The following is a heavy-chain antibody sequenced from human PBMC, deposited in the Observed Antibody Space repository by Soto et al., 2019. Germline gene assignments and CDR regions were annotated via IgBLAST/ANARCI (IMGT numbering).Heavy chain of an antibody. CDR1: GFTFGASS. CDR2: ISRDSDSI. CDR3: AVRMTGAFDV. J-gene: IGHJ3*01. V-gene: IGHV3-21*01. Sequence: VQLVESGGGLAKPGVSLRLSCSASGFTFGASSMKWVRQAPGKGLECVSSISRDSDSIYYEDSVKGRFTISRDNAKKSLYLQMNSLRDEDTALYFCAVRMTGAFDVWGQGTMVTVSS. D-gene: IGHD3-9*01.